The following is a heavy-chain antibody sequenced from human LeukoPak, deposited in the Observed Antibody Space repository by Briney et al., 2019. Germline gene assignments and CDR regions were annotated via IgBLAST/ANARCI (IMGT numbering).Heavy chain of an antibody. V-gene: IGHV3-23*01. CDR2: ITTTGGST. Sequence: PGGSLRLSCAASGFTFSSYAMSWVRQAPGKGLEWVSAITTTGGSTYYADSVKGRFTISRDNSKNTLYLQMNSLRAEDTAVYYCARVVAATGLLDYWGQGTLVTVSS. CDR1: GFTFSSYA. D-gene: IGHD6-19*01. CDR3: ARVVAATGLLDY. J-gene: IGHJ4*02.